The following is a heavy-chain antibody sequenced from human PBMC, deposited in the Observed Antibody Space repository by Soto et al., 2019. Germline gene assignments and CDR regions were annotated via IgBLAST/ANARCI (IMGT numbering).Heavy chain of an antibody. CDR3: ASGAMAAAGPNDAFDI. Sequence: SVKVSCKASGGTFSSYTISWVRQAPGQGLEWMGRIIPILGIANYAQKFQGRVTITADKSTSTAYMELSSLRSEDTAVYYCASGAMAAAGPNDAFDIWGQGTMVTVSS. CDR1: GGTFSSYT. CDR2: IIPILGIA. D-gene: IGHD6-13*01. V-gene: IGHV1-69*02. J-gene: IGHJ3*02.